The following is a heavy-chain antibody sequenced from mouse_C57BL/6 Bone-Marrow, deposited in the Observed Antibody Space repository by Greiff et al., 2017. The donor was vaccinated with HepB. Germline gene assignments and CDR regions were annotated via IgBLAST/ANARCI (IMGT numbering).Heavy chain of an antibody. D-gene: IGHD1-1*01. V-gene: IGHV5-17*01. J-gene: IGHJ1*03. CDR2: ISSGSSTI. CDR3: ARRATVVARYWYFDV. Sequence: DVKLVESGGGLVKPGGSLKLSCAASGFTFSDYGMHWVRQAPEKGLEWVAYISSGSSTIYYADTVKGRFTISRDNAKNTLFLQMTSLRSEDTAMYYCARRATVVARYWYFDVWGTGTTVTVSS. CDR1: GFTFSDYG.